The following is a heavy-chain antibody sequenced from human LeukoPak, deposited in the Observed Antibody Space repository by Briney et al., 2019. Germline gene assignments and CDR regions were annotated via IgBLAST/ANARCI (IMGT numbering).Heavy chain of an antibody. CDR1: GGXINSYY. J-gene: IGHJ4*02. Sequence: SETLSLTCTVSGGXINSYYWSWIRQPPGKGLEWIGHISYSGRTSYNPSLKSRVTISVDTSKNHFSLKLSSVTAADTAVYYCARVTGTIFDYWGQGTLVTVSS. CDR3: ARVTGTIFDY. V-gene: IGHV4-59*01. D-gene: IGHD1-7*01. CDR2: ISYSGRT.